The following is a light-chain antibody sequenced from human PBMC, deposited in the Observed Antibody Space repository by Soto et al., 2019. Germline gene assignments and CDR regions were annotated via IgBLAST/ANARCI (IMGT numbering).Light chain of an antibody. CDR1: QSISSN. Sequence: EIVMTQSPATLSVSPGERATLSCRASQSISSNLAWYQQKPVHAPRLLIYHSSTRATGIPARFSGSVSGTEFTLSISSLQSEDSAGYYCQQFDNWPPEATFGQGTRLEIK. CDR2: HSS. CDR3: QQFDNWPPEAT. V-gene: IGKV3-15*01. J-gene: IGKJ5*01.